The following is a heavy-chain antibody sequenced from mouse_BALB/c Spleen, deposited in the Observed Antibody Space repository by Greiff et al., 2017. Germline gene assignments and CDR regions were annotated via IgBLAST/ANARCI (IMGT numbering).Heavy chain of an antibody. Sequence: VQLQESGPGLVAPSQSLSITCTVSGFSFTSYGVHWVRQPPGKGLEWLGVIWAGGSTNYNPALMSRLSITKDNSKSQVFLKVNSLQTDDTAMYYCARDGSMITKYFDVWGAGTTVTVSS. CDR3: ARDGSMITKYFDV. CDR1: GFSFTSYG. V-gene: IGHV2-9*02. J-gene: IGHJ1*01. CDR2: IWAGGST. D-gene: IGHD2-4*01.